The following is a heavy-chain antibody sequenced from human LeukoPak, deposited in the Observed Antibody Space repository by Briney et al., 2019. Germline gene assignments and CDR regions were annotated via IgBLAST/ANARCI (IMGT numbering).Heavy chain of an antibody. V-gene: IGHV3-9*01. CDR1: GFTFSSYA. D-gene: IGHD6-13*01. Sequence: GGSLRLSCAASGFTFSSYAMSWVRQAPGKGLEWVSGISWNSDSIGYVDSVKGRFTISRDNPKNSLYLQMNSLRAEDTAVYYCAKDLRSRIAAAGAPDYWGQGTLVTVSS. CDR2: ISWNSDSI. CDR3: AKDLRSRIAAAGAPDY. J-gene: IGHJ4*02.